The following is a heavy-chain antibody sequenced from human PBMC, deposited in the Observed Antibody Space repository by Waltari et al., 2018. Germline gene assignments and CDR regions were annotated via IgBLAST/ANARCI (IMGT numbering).Heavy chain of an antibody. CDR2: MSYNGAT. J-gene: IGHJ3*01. CDR1: GGSITSNRHY. V-gene: IGHV4-39*02. CDR3: ATYIGASIGTAAFDV. D-gene: IGHD5-12*01. Sequence: QLQLQESGPGLGKPSETLSLTCIVSGGSITSNRHYWAWIRQPPGQGLEWIGTMSYNGATYSSPSLKSRVTLSRDTSKNHLPLKLGSVTAADTAVYYCATYIGASIGTAAFDVWGQGTMVTVSS.